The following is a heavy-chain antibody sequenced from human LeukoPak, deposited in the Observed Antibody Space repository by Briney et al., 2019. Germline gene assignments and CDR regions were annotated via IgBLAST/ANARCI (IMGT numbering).Heavy chain of an antibody. CDR3: ASMNEGYDSSGYFRVY. CDR1: GGTFSSYA. D-gene: IGHD3-22*01. Sequence: SVKVSCKASGGTFSSYAISWVRQAPGQGLEWMGGIIPIFGTANYAQKFQGRVAITTDESTSTAYMELSSLRSEDTAVYYCASMNEGYDSSGYFRVYWGQGTLVTVSS. J-gene: IGHJ4*02. CDR2: IIPIFGTA. V-gene: IGHV1-69*05.